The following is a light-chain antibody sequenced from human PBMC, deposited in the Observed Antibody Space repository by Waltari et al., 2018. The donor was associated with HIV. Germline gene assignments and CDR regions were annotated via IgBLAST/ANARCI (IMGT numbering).Light chain of an antibody. J-gene: IGLJ1*01. CDR1: SLRTYY. Sequence: SSELTQDPAVSAALGQTVRITCQGDSLRTYYVSWYQQKPGQAPLLVIYDKSSRPSRIPDRFSGSSSGDTASLTITGAQAEDEADYYCYSRDGVFGTGTKVTVL. CDR2: DKS. CDR3: YSRDGV. V-gene: IGLV3-19*01.